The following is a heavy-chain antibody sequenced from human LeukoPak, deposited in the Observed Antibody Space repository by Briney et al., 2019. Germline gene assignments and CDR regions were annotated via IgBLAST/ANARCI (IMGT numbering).Heavy chain of an antibody. CDR3: ATASGTYTSTY. CDR1: GFTFSSYS. J-gene: IGHJ4*02. D-gene: IGHD1-26*01. V-gene: IGHV3-21*01. Sequence: TGGSLRLSCAASGFTFSSYSMNWVRQAPGKGPEWVSSISSSSSYIYYADSVKGRFTISRDNSKNTLYLQLNSLRAEDTAVYYCATASGTYTSTYWGQGTLVTVSS. CDR2: ISSSSSYI.